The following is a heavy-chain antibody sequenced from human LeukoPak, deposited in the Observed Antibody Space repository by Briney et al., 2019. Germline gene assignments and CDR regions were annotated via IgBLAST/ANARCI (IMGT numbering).Heavy chain of an antibody. J-gene: IGHJ4*02. CDR2: ISWNSGSI. V-gene: IGHV3-9*01. D-gene: IGHD2-2*01. CDR1: GFTFDDYG. Sequence: PGGSLRLSCAASGFTFDDYGMHWGRQAPGKGLEWVSGISWNSGSIGYADSVKGRFTISRDNAKNSLYLQMNSLRAEDPALYYCARVGYCSSTRCYLAHWGQGTLVTLPS. CDR3: ARVGYCSSTRCYLAH.